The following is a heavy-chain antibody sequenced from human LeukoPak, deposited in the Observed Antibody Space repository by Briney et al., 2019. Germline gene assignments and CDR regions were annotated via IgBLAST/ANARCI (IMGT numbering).Heavy chain of an antibody. CDR1: GYTFTGYY. CDR2: INPNSGGT. D-gene: IGHD3-9*01. V-gene: IGHV1-2*02. CDR3: ALDRPLRYFDWLLCY. J-gene: IGHJ4*02. Sequence: GASVKVSCKASGYTFTGYYMHWVRQAPGQGLEWMGWINPNSGGTNYAQKFQGRVTMTRDTSISTAYMELSSLRSEDTAVYYCALDRPLRYFDWLLCYWGQGTLVTVSS.